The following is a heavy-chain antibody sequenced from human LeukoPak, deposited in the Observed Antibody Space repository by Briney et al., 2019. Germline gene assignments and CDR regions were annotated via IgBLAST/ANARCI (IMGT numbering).Heavy chain of an antibody. V-gene: IGHV1-69*06. Sequence: ASVKVSCKASGGTFSSYAISWVRQAPGQGLEWMGGIIPIFGTANYAQKFQGRVTITADKSTSTAYMELSSLRSEDTAVYYCASTVHDSSGYYYSYWGQGTLVTVSS. D-gene: IGHD3-22*01. CDR1: GGTFSSYA. CDR2: IIPIFGTA. CDR3: ASTVHDSSGYYYSY. J-gene: IGHJ4*02.